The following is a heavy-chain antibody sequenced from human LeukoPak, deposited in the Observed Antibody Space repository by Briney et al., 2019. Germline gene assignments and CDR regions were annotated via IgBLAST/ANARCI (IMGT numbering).Heavy chain of an antibody. CDR2: ISYDGSNK. Sequence: ALRLSRVASGFTLRSYCMHWVRQAPGKGLGWVAIISYDGSNKYYADSVQGRFTISRDNSKNTLYLQMNSLRAEDTAVYYCARGFWDSGYFDYWGQGTLVAVSS. CDR1: GFTLRSYC. V-gene: IGHV3-30*03. CDR3: ARGFWDSGYFDY. D-gene: IGHD3-10*01. J-gene: IGHJ4*02.